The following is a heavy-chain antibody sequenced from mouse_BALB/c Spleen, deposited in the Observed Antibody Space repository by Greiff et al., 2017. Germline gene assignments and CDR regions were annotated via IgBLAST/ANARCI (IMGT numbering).Heavy chain of an antibody. Sequence: VQLKESGPELVKPGASVKMSCKASGYTFTSYVMHWVKQKPGQGLEWIGYINPYNDGTKYNEKFKGKATLTSDKSSSTAYMELSSLTSEDSAVYYCARGGITTGRNWFAYWGQGTLVTVSA. J-gene: IGHJ3*01. V-gene: IGHV1-14*01. CDR1: GYTFTSYV. CDR2: INPYNDGT. D-gene: IGHD2-4*01. CDR3: ARGGITTGRNWFAY.